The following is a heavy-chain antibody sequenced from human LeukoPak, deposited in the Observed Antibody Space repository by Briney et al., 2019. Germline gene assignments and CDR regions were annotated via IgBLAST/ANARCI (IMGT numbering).Heavy chain of an antibody. V-gene: IGHV4-59*08. D-gene: IGHD6-13*01. CDR3: GRLPIAATRD. CDR1: GGSISSSNW. Sequence: SGTLSLTCAVSGGSISSSNWWSWIRQPPGKGLEWIGYIYYSGSTNYNPSLKSRVTISVDTSKNQFSLKLYSVTAADTAVYYCGRLPIAATRDWGQGTLVTVAS. J-gene: IGHJ4*02. CDR2: IYYSGST.